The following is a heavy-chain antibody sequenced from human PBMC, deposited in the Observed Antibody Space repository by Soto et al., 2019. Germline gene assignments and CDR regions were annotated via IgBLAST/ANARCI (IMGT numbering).Heavy chain of an antibody. J-gene: IGHJ3*02. CDR1: GFTFSSNA. V-gene: IGHV3-23*01. D-gene: IGHD5-12*01. CDR3: AREGVYSDYGDAFDI. CDR2: ISGSGGVT. Sequence: LRLSCAASGFTFSSNAMSWVRQAPGKGLEWVSHISGSGGVTYYADSVKGRFTISRDNSKNTLNLEMNRLRVEDTAVYYCAREGVYSDYGDAFDIWGQGTMVTVSS.